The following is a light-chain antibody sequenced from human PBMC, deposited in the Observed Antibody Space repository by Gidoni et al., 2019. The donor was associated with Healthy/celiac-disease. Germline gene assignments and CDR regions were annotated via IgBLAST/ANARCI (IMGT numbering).Light chain of an antibody. V-gene: IGLV1-40*01. CDR3: QSYDSSLSGFVV. Sequence: SVLPPPPPVSGAPGPSVTISCTGSSSNIGAGYDVHWYQQLPGTAPKLLIYGNSNRPSGVPDRFSGSKSGTSASLAITGLQAEDEADYYCQSYDSSLSGFVVFGGGTKLTVL. CDR2: GNS. J-gene: IGLJ2*01. CDR1: SSNIGAGYD.